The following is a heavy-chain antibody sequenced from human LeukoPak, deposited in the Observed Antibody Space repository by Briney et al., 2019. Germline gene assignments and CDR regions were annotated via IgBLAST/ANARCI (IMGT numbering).Heavy chain of an antibody. V-gene: IGHV4-34*01. CDR3: ARGSKLKPVGYCSSTSCYIRGPNWFDP. D-gene: IGHD2-2*02. Sequence: KSSETLSLTCTVSGASISSYYWTWIRQPPGKGLEWIGEINHSGSTNYNPSLKSRVTISVDTSKNQFSLKLSSVTAADTAVYYCARGSKLKPVGYCSSTSCYIRGPNWFDPWGQGTLVTVSS. J-gene: IGHJ5*02. CDR2: INHSGST. CDR1: GASISSYY.